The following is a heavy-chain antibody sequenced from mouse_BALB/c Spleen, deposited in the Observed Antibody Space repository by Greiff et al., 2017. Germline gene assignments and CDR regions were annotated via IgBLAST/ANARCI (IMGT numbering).Heavy chain of an antibody. Sequence: VKLMESGPGLVAPSQSLSITCTVSGFSLTSYGVHWVRQPPGKGLEWLGVIWAGGSTNYNSALMSRLSISKDNSKSQVFLIRNSLQTDDTAMYYCARQRVGAMDYWGQGTSVTVSS. D-gene: IGHD1-1*01. CDR3: ARQRVGAMDY. CDR1: GFSLTSYG. CDR2: IWAGGST. J-gene: IGHJ4*01. V-gene: IGHV2-9*02.